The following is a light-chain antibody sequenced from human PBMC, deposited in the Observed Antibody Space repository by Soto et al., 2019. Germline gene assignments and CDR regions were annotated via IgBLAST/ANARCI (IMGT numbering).Light chain of an antibody. J-gene: IGLJ2*01. CDR1: SSDVGGYNY. CDR2: DVS. V-gene: IGLV2-14*01. CDR3: SSYTSSSSVV. Sequence: QSVLTQPASVSGSPGQSITISCTGTSSDVGGYNYVSWYQQHPGKAPKLMIYDVSNRPSGVSNRFSGSKSGNTASLTISGLQAEDEADYYYSSYTSSSSVVFGGGTQLTVL.